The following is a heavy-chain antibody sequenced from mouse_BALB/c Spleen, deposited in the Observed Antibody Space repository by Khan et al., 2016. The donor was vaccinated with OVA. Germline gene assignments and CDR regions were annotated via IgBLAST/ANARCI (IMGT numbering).Heavy chain of an antibody. J-gene: IGHJ3*01. CDR3: ARSSSSYDFTY. CDR1: GFSLTTYG. CDR2: IWSGGST. Sequence: QVQLQQSGPGLVQPSQSLSITCTVSGFSLTTYGIHWVRQSPGKGLEWLGVIWSGGSTDSNAPFKSRLRISKDNSKSQVFIKMHSLQADDTAIYYCARSSSSYDFTYWGQGTLVTVAA. D-gene: IGHD2-12*01. V-gene: IGHV2-2*01.